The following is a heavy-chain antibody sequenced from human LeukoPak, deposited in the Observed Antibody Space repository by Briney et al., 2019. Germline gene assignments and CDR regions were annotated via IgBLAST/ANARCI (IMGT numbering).Heavy chain of an antibody. V-gene: IGHV4-4*07. D-gene: IGHD3-22*01. J-gene: IGHJ3*02. CDR3: ARVGNYYDSSGYSSAPAFDI. Sequence: SETLSLTCSVSVVSMNGYYWSWLRQSAGNRLEWIGHVDSSGNTNYNPSLKSRVTISVDTSKDQFSLKLSSVTAADTAVYYRARVGNYYDSSGYSSAPAFDIWGQGTMVTVSS. CDR1: VVSMNGYY. CDR2: VDSSGNT.